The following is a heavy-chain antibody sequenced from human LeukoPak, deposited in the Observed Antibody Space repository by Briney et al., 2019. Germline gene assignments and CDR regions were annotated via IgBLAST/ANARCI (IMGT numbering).Heavy chain of an antibody. D-gene: IGHD3-22*01. J-gene: IGHJ5*02. CDR1: GFTFSSYE. CDR3: ARVLHKRNYDSSDYYGS. Sequence: GGSLRLSCAASGFTFSSYEMNWVRQAPGKGLEWVSYISSGSTIYYADSVKGRFTISRDNAKNSLYLQLNSLRAEDTAVYYCARVLHKRNYDSSDYYGSWGQGTLVTVSS. CDR2: ISSGSTI. V-gene: IGHV3-48*03.